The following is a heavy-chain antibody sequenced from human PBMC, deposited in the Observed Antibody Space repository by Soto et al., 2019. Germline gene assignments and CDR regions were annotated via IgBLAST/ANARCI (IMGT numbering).Heavy chain of an antibody. J-gene: IGHJ6*02. Sequence: SCKASGYTFTSYYMHWVRQAPGKGLEWVAVISYDGSNKYYADSVKGRFTISRDNSKNTLYLQMNSLRAEDTAVYYCARALRIAARPRVYHGMDVWGQGTTVTVSS. V-gene: IGHV3-30-3*01. D-gene: IGHD6-6*01. CDR2: ISYDGSNK. CDR3: ARALRIAARPRVYHGMDV. CDR1: GYTFTSYY.